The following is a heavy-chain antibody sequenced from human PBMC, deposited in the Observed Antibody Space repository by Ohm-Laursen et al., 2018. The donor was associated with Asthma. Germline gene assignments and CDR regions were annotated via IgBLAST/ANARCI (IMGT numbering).Heavy chain of an antibody. V-gene: IGHV3-23*01. J-gene: IGHJ6*02. CDR2: ISGSGGST. D-gene: IGHD3-3*01. Sequence: GSLRLSCAASGFTFSSYAMSWVRQAPGKGLEWVSAISGSGGSTYYADSVKGRFTISRDNSKNTLYLQMNSLRAGDTAVYYCAREGYDFWSGNYYYGMDVWGQGTTVTVSS. CDR3: AREGYDFWSGNYYYGMDV. CDR1: GFTFSSYA.